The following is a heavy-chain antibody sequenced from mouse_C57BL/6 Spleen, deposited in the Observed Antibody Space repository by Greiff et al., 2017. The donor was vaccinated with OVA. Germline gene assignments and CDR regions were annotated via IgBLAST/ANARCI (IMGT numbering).Heavy chain of an antibody. CDR1: GYAFSSYW. CDR3: ARSSITTVVDDCWYFDV. Sequence: QVQLQQSGAELVKPGASVKISCKASGYAFSSYWMNWVKQRPGKGLEWIGQIYPGDGDTNYNGKFKGKATLTADKSSSTAYMQLSSLTSEDSAVYFCARSSITTVVDDCWYFDVWGTGTTVTVSS. CDR2: IYPGDGDT. V-gene: IGHV1-80*01. D-gene: IGHD1-1*01. J-gene: IGHJ1*03.